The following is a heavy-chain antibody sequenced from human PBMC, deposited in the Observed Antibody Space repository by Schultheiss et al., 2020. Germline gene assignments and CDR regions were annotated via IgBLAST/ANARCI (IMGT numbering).Heavy chain of an antibody. CDR2: ISGSGGST. CDR3: AKHLAVAGTSFDY. D-gene: IGHD6-19*01. J-gene: IGHJ4*02. Sequence: GGSLRLSCAASGFSFSTYAMSRVRQAPGKGLEWVSAISGSGGSTYYADSVKGRFTISRDNSKNTLYLQMNSLRAEDTAVYYCAKHLAVAGTSFDYWGQGTLVTVSS. CDR1: GFSFSTYA. V-gene: IGHV3-23*01.